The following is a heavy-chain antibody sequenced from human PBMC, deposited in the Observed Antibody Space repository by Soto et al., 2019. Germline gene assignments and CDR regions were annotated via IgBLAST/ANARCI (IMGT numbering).Heavy chain of an antibody. Sequence: SETLSLTCTVSGGSISSGDYYWSWIRQPPGKGLEWIGYIYYSGSTYYNPSLKSRVTISVDTSKNQFSLKLSSVTDADTAVYYCAREADLCSGGSCYVYGMDVWGQGTTVTVSS. D-gene: IGHD2-15*01. CDR2: IYYSGST. CDR3: AREADLCSGGSCYVYGMDV. V-gene: IGHV4-30-4*01. CDR1: GGSISSGDYY. J-gene: IGHJ6*02.